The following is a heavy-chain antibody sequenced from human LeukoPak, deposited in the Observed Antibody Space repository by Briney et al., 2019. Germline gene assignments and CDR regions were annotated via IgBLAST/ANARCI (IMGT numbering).Heavy chain of an antibody. CDR1: GGSISSGSYY. CDR2: IDYSGRT. Sequence: SQTLSLTCTVSGGSISSGSYYWGWIRQAPGKGPEWIASIDYSGRTFYNPSLRSRVTISVDTSNNDFSLNLTSVTAADTAVYYCATEFYDFLSGESWFDPWGQGALVTVS. V-gene: IGHV4-39*07. D-gene: IGHD3-9*01. J-gene: IGHJ5*02. CDR3: ATEFYDFLSGESWFDP.